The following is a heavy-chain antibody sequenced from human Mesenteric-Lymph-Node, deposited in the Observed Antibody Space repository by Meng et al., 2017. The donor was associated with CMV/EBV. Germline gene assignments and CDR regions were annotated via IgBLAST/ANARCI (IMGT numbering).Heavy chain of an antibody. V-gene: IGHV4-59*01. CDR1: GDSISSYY. CDR3: ARDSYGPNYYFFDN. Sequence: SETLSLTCTVSGDSISSYYWSWIRQPPGKGLEWIGYIYYSGSTNYNPSLKSRVTISLDTSKNQFSLKLSSVTAADTAVYYCARDSYGPNYYFFDNWGQGTLVTVSS. CDR2: IYYSGST. J-gene: IGHJ4*02. D-gene: IGHD4/OR15-4a*01.